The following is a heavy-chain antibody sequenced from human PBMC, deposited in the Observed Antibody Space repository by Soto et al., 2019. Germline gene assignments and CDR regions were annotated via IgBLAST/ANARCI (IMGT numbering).Heavy chain of an antibody. Sequence: SETLSLTCTVSGGSISSSSYYWGWIRQPPGKGLEWIGSIYYSGSTYYNPSLKSRVTISVDTSKNQFSLKLSSVTAADTAVYYCARTVVLRFLEWPQPGYMDVWGKGTTVTVSS. CDR3: ARTVVLRFLEWPQPGYMDV. CDR1: GGSISSSSYY. D-gene: IGHD3-3*01. V-gene: IGHV4-39*01. CDR2: IYYSGST. J-gene: IGHJ6*03.